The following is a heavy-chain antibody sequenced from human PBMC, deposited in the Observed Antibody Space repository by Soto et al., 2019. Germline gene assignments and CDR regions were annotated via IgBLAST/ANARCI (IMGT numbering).Heavy chain of an antibody. CDR2: IGLSNSDT. CDR3: VKGGAYCYNDCTRSY. V-gene: IGHV3-23*01. Sequence: EVQLLESGGGLVQPGGSLRLSCADSGFSFKPYGMTWVRQAPGKGLEGVAHIGLSNSDTYYADSVQGRFTISRDNSKNMVYLQMNSLRDADTAVYYCVKGGAYCYNDCTRSYWGRGTLVTVSS. D-gene: IGHD2-21*01. CDR1: GFSFKPYG. J-gene: IGHJ4*02.